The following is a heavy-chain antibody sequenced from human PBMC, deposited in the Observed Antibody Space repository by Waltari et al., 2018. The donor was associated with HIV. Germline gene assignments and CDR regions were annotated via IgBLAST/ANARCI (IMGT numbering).Heavy chain of an antibody. CDR2: ITSHGKNT. V-gene: IGHV3-64D*06. Sequence: EVQLVESGGGLVQPGGSLRLSCSASGFTFSNYPIHWVRQAPGKGLEYVSAITSHGKNTYYVDSVKGRFTISRDNSKNMLYLQMRSLRAEDTALYYCVKDSGYNSSGGAFDTWGQGTMVIVSS. CDR1: GFTFSNYP. CDR3: VKDSGYNSSGGAFDT. J-gene: IGHJ3*02. D-gene: IGHD3-22*01.